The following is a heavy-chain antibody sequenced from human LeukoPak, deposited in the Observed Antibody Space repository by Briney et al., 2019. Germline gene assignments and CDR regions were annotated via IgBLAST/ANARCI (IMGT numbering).Heavy chain of an antibody. D-gene: IGHD1-26*01. CDR3: ASWLIGRGGSSNLDY. CDR1: GGSISSSNYY. Sequence: PSETLSLTCTVSGGSISSSNYYWSWIRQPAGKGLEWIGRIYTSESTNYNPSLKSRVTISVDTSRNQFSLKLSSVTAADTAVYYCASWLIGRGGSSNLDYWGQGTLVTVSS. J-gene: IGHJ4*02. V-gene: IGHV4-61*02. CDR2: IYTSEST.